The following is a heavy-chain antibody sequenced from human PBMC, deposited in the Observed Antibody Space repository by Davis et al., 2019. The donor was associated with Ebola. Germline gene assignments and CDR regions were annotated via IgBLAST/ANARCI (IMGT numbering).Heavy chain of an antibody. J-gene: IGHJ4*02. V-gene: IGHV4-4*02. CDR2: IYHSGSS. CDR3: ARVGWYYDILTGYSNGGFDY. D-gene: IGHD3-9*01. CDR1: GGSTSSSNW. Sequence: AGSLRLSCAVSGGSTSSSNWWSWVRQPPGTGLEWIGEIYHSGSSNYNPSLKSRVTISVDKSKNQFSLKLSSVTAADTAVYYCARVGWYYDILTGYSNGGFDYWGQGTLVTVSS.